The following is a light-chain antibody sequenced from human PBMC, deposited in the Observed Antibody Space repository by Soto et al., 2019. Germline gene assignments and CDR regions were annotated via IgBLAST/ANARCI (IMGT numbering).Light chain of an antibody. Sequence: QSALTQPASVSGSPGQSITFSCTGASSDIGGYNYVSWYQQHPGKAPKLMIYEVSNRPSGVSNRFSGSKSGNTASLTISGLHAEDEADYYCSSYTSSSTLLFGGGTKVTVL. V-gene: IGLV2-14*01. CDR2: EVS. CDR3: SSYTSSSTLL. CDR1: SSDIGGYNY. J-gene: IGLJ2*01.